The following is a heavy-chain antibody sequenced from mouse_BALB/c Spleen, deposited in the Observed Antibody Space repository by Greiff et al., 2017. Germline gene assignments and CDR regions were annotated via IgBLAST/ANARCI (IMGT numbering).Heavy chain of an antibody. Sequence: EVKVEESGGGLVQPGGSMKLSCVASGFTFSNYWMNWVRQSPEKGLEWVAEIRLKSNNYATHYAESVKGRFTISRDDSKSSVYLQMNNLRAEDTGIYYCTRPSITTATGFAYWGQGTLVTVSA. J-gene: IGHJ3*01. CDR1: GFTFSNYW. CDR3: TRPSITTATGFAY. V-gene: IGHV6-6*02. D-gene: IGHD1-2*01. CDR2: IRLKSNNYAT.